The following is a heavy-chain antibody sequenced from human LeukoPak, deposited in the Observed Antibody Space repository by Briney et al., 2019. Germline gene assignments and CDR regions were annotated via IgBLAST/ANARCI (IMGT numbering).Heavy chain of an antibody. CDR1: GFVFEDYA. CDR2: ISWDNDNI. D-gene: IGHD3-9*01. Sequence: GGSLRLSCAASGFVFEDYAMHWVRQGPGKGLEWVSGISWDNDNIAYADSVRGRFTISRDNAKNSLYLQMNSLKAEDTAFYFCVKGDDYDILAGYDYWGQGTLVTVSS. CDR3: VKGDDYDILAGYDY. J-gene: IGHJ4*02. V-gene: IGHV3-9*01.